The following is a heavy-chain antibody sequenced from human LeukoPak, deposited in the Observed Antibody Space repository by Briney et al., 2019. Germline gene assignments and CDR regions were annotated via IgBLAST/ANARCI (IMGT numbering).Heavy chain of an antibody. V-gene: IGHV4-4*07. CDR3: ARRAANYYGMDV. CDR1: GGSINSYY. J-gene: IGHJ6*02. D-gene: IGHD6-13*01. Sequence: SETLSLTCTVSGGSINSYYWSWIRQPAGKGLEWIGHIYTSGRTNFNPSLKSRVSMSVDTSKNQFSLKLSSVTAADTAVYCCARRAANYYGMDVWGQGTTVTVSS. CDR2: IYTSGRT.